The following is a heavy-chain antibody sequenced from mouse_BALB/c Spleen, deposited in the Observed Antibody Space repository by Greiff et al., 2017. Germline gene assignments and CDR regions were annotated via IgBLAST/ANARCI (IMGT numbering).Heavy chain of an antibody. CDR3: ARDYYGSSYWYFDV. CDR2: ISDGGSYT. V-gene: IGHV5-4*02. J-gene: IGHJ1*01. Sequence: EVKLQESGGGLVKPGGSLKLSCAASGFTFSDYYMYWVRQTPEKRLEWVATISDGGSYTYYPDSVKGRFTISRDNAKNNLYLQMSSLKSEDTAMYYCARDYYGSSYWYFDVWGAGTTVTVSS. CDR1: GFTFSDYY. D-gene: IGHD1-1*01.